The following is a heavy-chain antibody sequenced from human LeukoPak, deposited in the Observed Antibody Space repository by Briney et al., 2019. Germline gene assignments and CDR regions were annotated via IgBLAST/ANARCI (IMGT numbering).Heavy chain of an antibody. Sequence: PGESLRLSCAASGFTFSSYWMHWVRQAPGKGLVWVSRINRDGSSTTYADSVKGRFTISRDNAKNTLYLQMNSLGAEDTAVYYCARDRGYSYGSDYWGQGTLVTVSS. J-gene: IGHJ4*02. V-gene: IGHV3-74*01. CDR2: INRDGSST. CDR1: GFTFSSYW. CDR3: ARDRGYSYGSDY. D-gene: IGHD5-18*01.